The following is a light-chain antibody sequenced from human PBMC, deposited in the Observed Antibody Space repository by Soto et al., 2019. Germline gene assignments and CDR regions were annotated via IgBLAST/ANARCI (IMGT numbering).Light chain of an antibody. J-gene: IGLJ1*01. Sequence: QSALTQPPSASGSPGQSVTISCTGTSSNVGGYKYVSWYQQHPGKAPKLMIYEVTKRPSGVPDRFSGSKSGNTASLTVSGLRAEDEADYYCSSYAGNNTFVFGTGTKVTVL. CDR3: SSYAGNNTFV. CDR2: EVT. V-gene: IGLV2-8*01. CDR1: SSNVGGYKY.